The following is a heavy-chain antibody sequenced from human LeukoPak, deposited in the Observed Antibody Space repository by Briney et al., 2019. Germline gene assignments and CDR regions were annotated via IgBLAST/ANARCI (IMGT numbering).Heavy chain of an antibody. CDR2: MNPNSGNT. Sequence: GASVKVSCKASGYTFTSYDINWVRQATGQGLEWMGWMNPNSGNTGYAQKFQGRVTMTGNTSISTAYMELSSLRSEDTAVYYCARGLGIVATIGSYYYFDYWGQGTLVTVSS. CDR3: ARGLGIVATIGSYYYFDY. J-gene: IGHJ4*02. V-gene: IGHV1-8*01. D-gene: IGHD5-12*01. CDR1: GYTFTSYD.